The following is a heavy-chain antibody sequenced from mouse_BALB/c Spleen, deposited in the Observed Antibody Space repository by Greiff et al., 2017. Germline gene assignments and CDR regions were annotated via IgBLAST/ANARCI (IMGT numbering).Heavy chain of an antibody. Sequence: EVKLVESGGGLVKPGGSLKLSCAASGFTFSDYYMYWVRQTPEKRLEWVATISDGGSYTYYPDSVKGRFTISRDNAKNNLYLQMSSLKSEDTAMYYCARDEALLRLGYAMDYWGQGTSVTVSS. CDR1: GFTFSDYY. V-gene: IGHV5-4*02. CDR2: ISDGGSYT. D-gene: IGHD1-2*01. J-gene: IGHJ4*01. CDR3: ARDEALLRLGYAMDY.